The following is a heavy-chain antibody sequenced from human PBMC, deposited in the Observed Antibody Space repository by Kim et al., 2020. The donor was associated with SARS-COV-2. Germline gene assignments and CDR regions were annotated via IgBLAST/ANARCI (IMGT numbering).Heavy chain of an antibody. CDR1: GFSFDDHG. CDR2: INWNGGST. Sequence: GGSLRLSCAASGFSFDDHGMAWVRQVPGKGLECVSSINWNGGSTFHAYSVKGRFTNSRDNGKNSHYLQMNCLKDEDTASYHCARAYGSGTTDAFDLWGPGIAVTVSS. V-gene: IGHV3-20*01. CDR3: ARAYGSGTTDAFDL. J-gene: IGHJ3*01. D-gene: IGHD3-10*01.